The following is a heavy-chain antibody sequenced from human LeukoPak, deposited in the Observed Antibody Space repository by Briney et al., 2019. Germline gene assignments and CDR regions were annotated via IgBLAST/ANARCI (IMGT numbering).Heavy chain of an antibody. CDR2: INPNSGGT. D-gene: IGHD2-2*01. CDR1: GYTFTGYY. J-gene: IGHJ4*02. V-gene: IGHV1-2*02. Sequence: GASVKVSCKASGYTFTGYYMHWVRQAPGQGLEWMGWINPNSGGTNYAQKFQGRVTMTRDTSISTAYLQWSSLKASDTAMYYCARVGYCTSSSCYEEFDHWGQGTLVTVSS. CDR3: ARVGYCTSSSCYEEFDH.